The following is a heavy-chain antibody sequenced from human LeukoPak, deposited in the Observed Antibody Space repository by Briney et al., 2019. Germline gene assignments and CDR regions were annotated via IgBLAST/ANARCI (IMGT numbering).Heavy chain of an antibody. V-gene: IGHV3-23*01. CDR3: ARYCSGTCYSGFQY. CDR2: LRGSGGNT. CDR1: GFTFSNYA. J-gene: IGHJ4*02. Sequence: GSLRLSCAASGFTFSNYAMSWVRQAPGKGLEWVSTLRGSGGNTYYADSVKGRFTISRDTSKNTLYLQMNSLRAEDTALYYCARYCSGTCYSGFQYWGQGTLVTVSS. D-gene: IGHD2-2*01.